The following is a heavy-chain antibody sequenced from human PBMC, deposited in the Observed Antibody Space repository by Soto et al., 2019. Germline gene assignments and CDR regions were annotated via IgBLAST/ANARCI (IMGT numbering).Heavy chain of an antibody. J-gene: IGHJ4*02. V-gene: IGHV4-30-2*01. CDR1: GGSISSGGYS. Sequence: QLQLQESGSGLVKPSQTLSLTCAVSGGSISSGGYSWSWIRQPPGKGLEWIGYIYHSGSTYYNPSLKSRVTISVDRSKNQFSLKLSSVTAADTAVYYRARVGVGAPFVYWGQGTLVTVSS. CDR3: ARVGVGAPFVY. D-gene: IGHD1-26*01. CDR2: IYHSGST.